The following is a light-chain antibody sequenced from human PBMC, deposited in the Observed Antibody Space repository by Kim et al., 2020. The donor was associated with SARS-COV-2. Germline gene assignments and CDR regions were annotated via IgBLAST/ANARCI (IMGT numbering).Light chain of an antibody. Sequence: IQMTQSPSSLSASVGDRVTITCRASQSISSYLNWYQQKPGKAPKLLIYAASSLQSGVPSRFSGSGSGTDFTLTISSLQPEDFATYNCQQSYSTPLTFGGGTKLEI. J-gene: IGKJ4*01. CDR3: QQSYSTPLT. CDR1: QSISSY. CDR2: AAS. V-gene: IGKV1-39*01.